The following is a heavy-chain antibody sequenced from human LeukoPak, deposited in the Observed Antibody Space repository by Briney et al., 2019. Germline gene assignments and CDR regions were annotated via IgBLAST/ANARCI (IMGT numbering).Heavy chain of an antibody. CDR2: IYYSGST. J-gene: IGHJ6*03. D-gene: IGHD2-15*01. Sequence: SETLSLTCTVSGYSISSSSYYWGWLRQPPGKGLEWIGSIYYSGSTYYNPFLKSRVTISVDTSKNQFSLKLSSVTAADTAVYYCASGYCSGGSCVSYYYYYYMDVWGKGTTVTVSS. V-gene: IGHV4-39*07. CDR3: ASGYCSGGSCVSYYYYYYMDV. CDR1: GYSISSSSYY.